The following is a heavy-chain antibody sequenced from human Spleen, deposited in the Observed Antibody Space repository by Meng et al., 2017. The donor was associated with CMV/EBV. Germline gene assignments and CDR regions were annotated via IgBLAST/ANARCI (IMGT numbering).Heavy chain of an antibody. CDR2: IHSDGSNI. CDR3: VRSLGDQFYYYGMDV. J-gene: IGHJ6*02. V-gene: IGHV3-74*01. Sequence: GESLKISCAASGFTFSSYGMHWVRQVPGKGLVWVSRIHSDGSNINYADSVKGRFTISRDNVQNTLYLQMSSLRAEDTAIYYCVRSLGDQFYYYGMDVWGRGTTVTVSS. CDR1: GFTFSSYG. D-gene: IGHD3-16*01.